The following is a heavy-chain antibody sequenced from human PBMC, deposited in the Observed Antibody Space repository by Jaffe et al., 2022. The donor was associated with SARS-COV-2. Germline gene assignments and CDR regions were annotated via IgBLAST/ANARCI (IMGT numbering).Heavy chain of an antibody. D-gene: IGHD2-2*01. CDR2: INPNSGGT. Sequence: QVQLVQSGAEVKKPGASVKVSCKASGYTFTGYFMHWVRQAPGQGLEWMGRINPNSGGTNYAQKFQGRVTMTRDTSISTAYMELSRLTSDDTAVYYCARESDTSWSSDAFDIWGQGTMVTVSS. CDR3: ARESDTSWSSDAFDI. CDR1: GYTFTGYF. J-gene: IGHJ3*02. V-gene: IGHV1-2*06.